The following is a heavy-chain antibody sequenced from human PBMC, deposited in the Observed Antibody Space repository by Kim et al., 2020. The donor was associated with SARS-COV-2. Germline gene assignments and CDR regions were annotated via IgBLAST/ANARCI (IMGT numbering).Heavy chain of an antibody. D-gene: IGHD3-10*01. J-gene: IGHJ3*02. CDR1: GGSFSGYY. CDR2: INHSGST. CDR3: ARAGGYYYGSGSYYGPWGGGARNDAFDI. V-gene: IGHV4-34*01. Sequence: SETLSLTCAVYGGSFSGYYWSWIRQPPGQGLEWIGEINHSGSTNYNPSLKSRVTISVDTSKNQFSLKLSSVTAADTAVYYCARAGGYYYGSGSYYGPWGGGARNDAFDIWGQGTMVTVSS.